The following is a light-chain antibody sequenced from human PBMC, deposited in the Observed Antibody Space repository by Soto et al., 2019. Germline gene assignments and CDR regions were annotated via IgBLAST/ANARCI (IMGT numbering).Light chain of an antibody. CDR1: QSVSSSY. V-gene: IGKV3-20*01. CDR3: HRYDSSPIT. CDR2: GAS. Sequence: EIVLTQAPGVLSLSPGERATLSCRASQSVSSSYLAWYQQKSGQAHSHLIYGASRRSTGIPYRFRGSGSGTDFTLTISRMEPEALAVYYCHRYDSSPITFGQRTRLEIK. J-gene: IGKJ5*01.